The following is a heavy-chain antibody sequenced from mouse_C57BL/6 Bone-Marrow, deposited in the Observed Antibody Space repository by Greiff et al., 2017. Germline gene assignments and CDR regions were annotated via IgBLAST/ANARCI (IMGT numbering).Heavy chain of an antibody. V-gene: IGHV5-6*01. D-gene: IGHD1-1*01. CDR2: ISSGGSYT. Sequence: DVLLVESGGDLVKPGGSLKLSCAASGFTFSSYGLSWVRQTPDKRLEWVANISSGGSYTYYPDSVKGRFTISRDNAKNTLYLQMSSLESADTAMYYCAFSSWAWFAYWGQGTLVTVSA. CDR1: GFTFSSYG. J-gene: IGHJ3*01. CDR3: AFSSWAWFAY.